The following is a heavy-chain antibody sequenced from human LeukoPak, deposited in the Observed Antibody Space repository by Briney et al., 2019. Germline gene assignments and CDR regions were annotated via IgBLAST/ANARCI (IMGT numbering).Heavy chain of an antibody. V-gene: IGHV4-59*01. CDR1: GGSIISYF. Sequence: SETLSLTCTVSGGSIISYFWSWIRQPPGKGPEWIGYIFDSGTTNYNPSTNSNPSLKSRVTVSLDTSKNHFSLKLSSVTAADTAVYFCARGGVTTIAQYDYWGQGILVTVSS. J-gene: IGHJ4*02. CDR3: ARGGVTTIAQYDY. CDR2: IFDSGTTNYNPST. D-gene: IGHD5-12*01.